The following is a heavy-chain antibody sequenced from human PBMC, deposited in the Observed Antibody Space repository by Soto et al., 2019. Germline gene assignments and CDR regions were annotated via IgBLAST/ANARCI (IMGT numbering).Heavy chain of an antibody. CDR3: ARVESSSSLYYYYYGMDV. CDR1: GGTFSSYA. J-gene: IGHJ6*02. D-gene: IGHD6-6*01. Sequence: SVKVSCKASGGTFSSYAISWVRQAPGQGLEWMGGIIPIFGTANYAQKFQGGVTITADESTSTAYMELSSLRSEDTAVYYCARVESSSSLYYYYYGMDVWGQGTTVTVSS. CDR2: IIPIFGTA. V-gene: IGHV1-69*13.